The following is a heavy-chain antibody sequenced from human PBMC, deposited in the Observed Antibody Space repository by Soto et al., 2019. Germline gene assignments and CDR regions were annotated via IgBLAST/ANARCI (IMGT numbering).Heavy chain of an antibody. CDR3: ARGRLLYGSGTFDY. CDR2: ISYDGSNK. D-gene: IGHD3-10*01. Sequence: ESGGGVVQPGRSLRLSCAASGFTFSSYAMHWVRQAPGKGLEWVAVISYDGSNKYYADSVKGRFTISRDNSKNTLYLQMNSLRAEDTAVYYCARGRLLYGSGTFDYWGQGTLVTVSS. CDR1: GFTFSSYA. J-gene: IGHJ4*02. V-gene: IGHV3-30-3*01.